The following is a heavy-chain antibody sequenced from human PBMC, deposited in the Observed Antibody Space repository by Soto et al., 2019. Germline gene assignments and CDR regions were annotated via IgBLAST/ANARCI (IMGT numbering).Heavy chain of an antibody. CDR2: INPSGGRT. CDR1: GYTFINYY. J-gene: IGHJ6*02. V-gene: IGHV1-46*01. Sequence: GASVKVSCKSSGYTFINYYVHWVRQAPGQGLEWMGMINPSGGRTTYPQKFQGRVTMTRDTSTSTVYVELSSLRSDDTAVFYCAREKASTSLLTHYYYAMDVWGQGTTVNVSS. CDR3: AREKASTSLLTHYYYAMDV.